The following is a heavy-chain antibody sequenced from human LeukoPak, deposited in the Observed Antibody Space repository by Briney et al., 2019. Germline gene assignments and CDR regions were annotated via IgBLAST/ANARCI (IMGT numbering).Heavy chain of an antibody. Sequence: ASVKVSCKASGYTFTNFGFSWVRQAPGQGLEWMGWISAFNGNTNYAQKLQGRVTMTTDTSTSTAYMELRSPRSDDTAVYYCAREGDLGVFFDYWGQGTLVTVSS. D-gene: IGHD5/OR15-5a*01. CDR2: ISAFNGNT. V-gene: IGHV1-18*01. CDR3: AREGDLGVFFDY. CDR1: GYTFTNFG. J-gene: IGHJ4*02.